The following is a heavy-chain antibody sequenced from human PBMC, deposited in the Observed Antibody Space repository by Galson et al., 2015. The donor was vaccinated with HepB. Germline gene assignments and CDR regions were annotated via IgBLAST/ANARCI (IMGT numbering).Heavy chain of an antibody. D-gene: IGHD7-27*01. V-gene: IGHV5-51*01. Sequence: QSGAEVKKPGESLKISCKGSGYSFTSYWIGWVRQMPGKGLEWIGIIYPGDSDTRYSPSFQGQVTISADKSISTAYLQWSSLKASDTAMYYCAGQLKLGISENWFDPWGQGTLVTVSS. CDR1: GYSFTSYW. J-gene: IGHJ5*02. CDR3: AGQLKLGISENWFDP. CDR2: IYPGDSDT.